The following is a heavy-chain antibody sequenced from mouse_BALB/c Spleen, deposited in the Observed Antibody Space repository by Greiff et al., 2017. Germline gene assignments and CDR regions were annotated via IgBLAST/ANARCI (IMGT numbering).Heavy chain of an antibody. V-gene: IGHV5-17*02. J-gene: IGHJ4*01. CDR1: GFTFSSFG. CDR2: ISSGSSTI. CDR3: ARGPDYYAMDY. Sequence: EVMLVESGGGLVQPGGSRKLSCAASGFTFSSFGMHWVRQAPEKGLEWVAYISSGSSTIYYADTVKGRFTISRDNPKNTLFLQMTSLRSEDTAMYYCARGPDYYAMDYWGQGTSVTVSS.